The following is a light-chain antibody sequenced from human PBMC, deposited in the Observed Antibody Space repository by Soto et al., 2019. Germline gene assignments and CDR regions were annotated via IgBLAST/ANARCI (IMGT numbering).Light chain of an antibody. Sequence: DIQMTQSPSSVSASVGDRVTITCRSSEDISTWLAWYQQKPVKAPKLLIYAASSLQSGVPSRFSGSGSGTDFTLTIRSLQPEDFATYYCRHADSFPLITFGQGTRLDIK. CDR2: AAS. CDR1: EDISTW. J-gene: IGKJ5*01. CDR3: RHADSFPLIT. V-gene: IGKV1-12*01.